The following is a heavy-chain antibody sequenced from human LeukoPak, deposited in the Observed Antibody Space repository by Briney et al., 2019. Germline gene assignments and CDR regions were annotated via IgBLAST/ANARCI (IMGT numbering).Heavy chain of an antibody. V-gene: IGHV3-73*01. J-gene: IGHJ4*02. CDR1: GFTFSGSA. D-gene: IGHD4-23*01. CDR3: TRDQGGNDVVFDY. Sequence: GGSLTLSCAASGFTFSGSAMHWVRQASGKGLEWVGRIRSKANSYATAYAASVKGRFTISRDDSKNTAYLQMNSLKTEDTAVYYCTRDQGGNDVVFDYWGQGTLVTVSS. CDR2: IRSKANSYAT.